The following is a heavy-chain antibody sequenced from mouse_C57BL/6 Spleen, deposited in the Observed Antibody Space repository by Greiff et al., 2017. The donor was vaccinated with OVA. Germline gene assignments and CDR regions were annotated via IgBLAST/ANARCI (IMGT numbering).Heavy chain of an antibody. CDR1: GYAFSSSW. CDR3: VSFYYDCGFAY. Sequence: QVQLQQSGPELVKPGASVKISCKASGYAFSSSWMNWVKQRPGKGLEWIGRIYPGDGDTNYNGKFKGKATLTADKSSSTAYMQRSSLTSEDSAVYFCVSFYYDCGFAYWGQGTLVTVSA. J-gene: IGHJ3*01. V-gene: IGHV1-82*01. CDR2: IYPGDGDT. D-gene: IGHD2-4*01.